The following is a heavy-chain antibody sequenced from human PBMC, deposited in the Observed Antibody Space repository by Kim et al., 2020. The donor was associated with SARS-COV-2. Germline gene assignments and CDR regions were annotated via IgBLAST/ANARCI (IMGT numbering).Heavy chain of an antibody. CDR2: IKEDGREK. V-gene: IGHV3-7*03. D-gene: IGHD2-15*01. J-gene: IGHJ4*02. CDR3: ARDRGYCSGGSCYSIFDY. Sequence: GGSLRLSCAASGVTFNNYWMGWVRQAPGKGLEWVAHIKEDGREKYHVDSVEGRFTISRDNAKNSLYLQMNSLRAEDTAMYYCARDRGYCSGGSCYSIFDYWGQGTQVTVSS. CDR1: GVTFNNYW.